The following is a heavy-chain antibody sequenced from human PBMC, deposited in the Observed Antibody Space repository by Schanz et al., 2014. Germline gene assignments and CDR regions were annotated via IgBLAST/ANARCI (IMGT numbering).Heavy chain of an antibody. J-gene: IGHJ4*02. D-gene: IGHD3-10*01. Sequence: VQLVESGGGLVQPGRSLRLSCAAYGFTLSSYAMHWVRQAPGKGLEWVSSISSSGSYIHYADSVKGRFTISRDNAKNSMYLHMKSLRGEDTAVYYCARDNYYGSGSCAYWGQGTLVTVSS. CDR1: GFTLSSYA. V-gene: IGHV3-21*06. CDR2: ISSSGSYI. CDR3: ARDNYYGSGSCAY.